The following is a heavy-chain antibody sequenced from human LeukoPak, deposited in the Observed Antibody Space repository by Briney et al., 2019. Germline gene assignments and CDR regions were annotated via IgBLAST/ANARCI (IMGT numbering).Heavy chain of an antibody. D-gene: IGHD2-2*01. V-gene: IGHV3-30*02. CDR2: LRFDGSSE. Sequence: GGSLRLSCAASGFTSSVYAMHWVRQPPGKGLEWVAFLRFDGSSEKYADSVKGRFTISRDKSKNTLYLQMNSLRAEDTAVYYCAREGVGYCSITSCPFDPWGQGTLVTVSS. J-gene: IGHJ5*02. CDR3: AREGVGYCSITSCPFDP. CDR1: GFTSSVYA.